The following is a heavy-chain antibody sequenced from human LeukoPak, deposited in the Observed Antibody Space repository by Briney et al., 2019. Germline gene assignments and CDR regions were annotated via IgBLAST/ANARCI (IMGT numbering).Heavy chain of an antibody. V-gene: IGHV4-59*01. CDR3: ARISSGSLAWFDP. Sequence: SETLSLTCTVSGGSISSYYWSWIRQPPGKGLEWIGYIYYSGSTNYNPSLKSRVTISVDTSKNQFSLKLNSVTAADTAVYYCARISSGSLAWFDPWGQGTLVTVSS. CDR2: IYYSGST. CDR1: GGSISSYY. D-gene: IGHD2-15*01. J-gene: IGHJ5*02.